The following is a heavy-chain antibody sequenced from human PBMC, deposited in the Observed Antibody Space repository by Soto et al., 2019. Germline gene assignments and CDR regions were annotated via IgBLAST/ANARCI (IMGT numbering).Heavy chain of an antibody. CDR3: GRGGGCNDL. V-gene: IGHV4-59*01. J-gene: IGHJ5*02. CDR1: GGSINSYY. D-gene: IGHD2-8*01. Sequence: SETLSLTCTVSGGSINSYYWSWIRQPPGKGLEWIGYIYYSGSTNYNPSLQSRVTISVDTSKNHFSLKLRSVTAADTAVYFCGRGGGCNDLWGHGTLVTASS. CDR2: IYYSGST.